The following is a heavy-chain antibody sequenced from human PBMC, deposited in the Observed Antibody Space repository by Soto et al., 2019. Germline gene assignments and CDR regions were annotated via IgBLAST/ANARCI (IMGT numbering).Heavy chain of an antibody. J-gene: IGHJ4*02. CDR3: ARYDYDNNICSIDY. CDR1: GDSLSNFY. D-gene: IGHD3-22*01. Sequence: PSETLSLTCTVSGDSLSNFYWSWIRQPPGKGLEWIAFIYNSGTTTYNPSLESRVTIPIDTSKNQFSLKLSSVTAADTAVYYCARYDYDNNICSIDYWGQGALVTVSS. CDR2: IYNSGTT. V-gene: IGHV4-59*12.